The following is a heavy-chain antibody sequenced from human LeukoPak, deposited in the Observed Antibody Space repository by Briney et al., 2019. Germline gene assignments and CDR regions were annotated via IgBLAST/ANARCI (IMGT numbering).Heavy chain of an antibody. V-gene: IGHV4-59*08. CDR3: ARRMKLAAKGDAFDI. J-gene: IGHJ3*02. Sequence: SETLSLTCTVSGDSINSDYWNWIRQPPGKGLEWIGFIYYSGSTNYTPSLKSRVIISVDASRSHFSLKLNSVTAADTAVYYCARRMKLAAKGDAFDIWGQGTMVTVSS. CDR2: IYYSGST. CDR1: GDSINSDY. D-gene: IGHD2-15*01.